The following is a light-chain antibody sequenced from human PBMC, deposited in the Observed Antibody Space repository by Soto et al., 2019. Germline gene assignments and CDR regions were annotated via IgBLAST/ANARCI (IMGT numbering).Light chain of an antibody. CDR3: SSYTDRKHLV. J-gene: IGLJ1*01. V-gene: IGLV2-8*01. CDR2: DVT. Sequence: QSVLTQPASVSGSPGQSITISCTGTSSDVGGYNHVSWYQQHPGKAPKLIIYDVTKRPSGVPDRFSGSKSGNTASLTVSALQAEDEADYYCSSYTDRKHLVFGTGTKVTVL. CDR1: SSDVGGYNH.